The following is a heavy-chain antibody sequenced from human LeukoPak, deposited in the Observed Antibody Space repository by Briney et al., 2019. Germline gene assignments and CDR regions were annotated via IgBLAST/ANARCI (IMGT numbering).Heavy chain of an antibody. Sequence: PGGSLRLSCAASGFTFSSYAMSWVRQGPGKGLEWVSAISGSGGSTYYADSVKGRFTISRDNSKNTLYLQMNSLGADDTAVYYCAKGNWRYFDYWGQGTLVTVSS. D-gene: IGHD1-1*01. CDR2: ISGSGGST. V-gene: IGHV3-23*01. J-gene: IGHJ4*02. CDR3: AKGNWRYFDY. CDR1: GFTFSSYA.